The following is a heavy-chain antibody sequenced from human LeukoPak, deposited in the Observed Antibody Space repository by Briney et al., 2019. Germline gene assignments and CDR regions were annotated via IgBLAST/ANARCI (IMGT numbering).Heavy chain of an antibody. V-gene: IGHV1-69*05. J-gene: IGHJ3*02. Sequence: SVKVSCKASGGTFSSYAISWVRQAPGQGLKWMGGIIPIFGTANYAQKFQGRVTITTDESTSTAYMELSSLRSEDTAVYYCARGVGATLSYAFDIWGQGTMVTVSS. CDR3: ARGVGATLSYAFDI. D-gene: IGHD1-26*01. CDR2: IIPIFGTA. CDR1: GGTFSSYA.